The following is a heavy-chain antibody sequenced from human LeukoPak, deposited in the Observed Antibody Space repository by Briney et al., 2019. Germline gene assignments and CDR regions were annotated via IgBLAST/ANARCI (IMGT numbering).Heavy chain of an antibody. J-gene: IGHJ6*03. CDR2: IWYDGSNK. CDR3: AKEGSSSSSYYYYMDV. D-gene: IGHD6-6*01. Sequence: GGSLRLSCAASGFTFSSYSMNWVRQAPGKGLEWVAVIWYDGSNKYYADSVKGRFTISRDNSKNTLYLQMNSLRAEDTAVYYCAKEGSSSSSYYYYMDVWGKGTTVTVSS. V-gene: IGHV3-33*06. CDR1: GFTFSSYS.